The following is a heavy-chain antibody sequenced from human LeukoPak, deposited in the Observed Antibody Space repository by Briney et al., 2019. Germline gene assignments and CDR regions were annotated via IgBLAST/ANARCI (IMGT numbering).Heavy chain of an antibody. CDR3: ARQSNYYDSSGYYIWFDP. CDR2: INHSGST. V-gene: IGHV4-34*01. CDR1: GGSFSGYY. D-gene: IGHD3-22*01. J-gene: IGHJ5*02. Sequence: PSETLSLTCAVYGGSFSGYYWSWIRQPPGKGLEWIGEINHSGSTNYNPSLKSRVTISVDTSKNQFSLKLSSVTAADTAVYYCARQSNYYDSSGYYIWFDPWGQGTLVTVSS.